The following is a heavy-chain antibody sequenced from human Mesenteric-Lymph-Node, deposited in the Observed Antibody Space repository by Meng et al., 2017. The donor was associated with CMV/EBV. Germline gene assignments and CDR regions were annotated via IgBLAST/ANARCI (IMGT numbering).Heavy chain of an antibody. J-gene: IGHJ6*02. CDR3: ARGGYSSKYYYYYGMDV. CDR1: GFTFDDYG. V-gene: IGHV3-20*04. CDR2: INWNGGST. Sequence: GRSLRLSCAAFGFTFDDYGMSWVRQAPGKGLEWVSGINWNGGSTGYADSVKGRFTISRDNAKNSLYLQMNSLRAEDTALYYCARGGYSSKYYYYYGMDVWGQGTTVTVSS. D-gene: IGHD6-19*01.